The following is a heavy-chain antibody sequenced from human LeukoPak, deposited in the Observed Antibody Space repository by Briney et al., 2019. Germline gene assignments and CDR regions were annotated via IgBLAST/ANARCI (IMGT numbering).Heavy chain of an antibody. Sequence: GASVKVSCKTSGFTFVGHYMHWVRQAPGQGLEWMGWINPDSGGTDYPQKFRGRVTMTRDTSSNTLYMELSSLRSDDTAVYYCARLGGAQGYYYRSGSNHCFDHWGQGTLVTVSS. V-gene: IGHV1-2*02. CDR2: INPDSGGT. D-gene: IGHD3-10*01. J-gene: IGHJ4*02. CDR1: GFTFVGHY. CDR3: ARLGGAQGYYYRSGSNHCFDH.